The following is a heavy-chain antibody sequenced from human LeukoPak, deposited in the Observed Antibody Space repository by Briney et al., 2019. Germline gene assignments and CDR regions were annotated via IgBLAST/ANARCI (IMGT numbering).Heavy chain of an antibody. Sequence: GGSLRLSCAASGFTFSRYWLHWVRQAPGKGLVWVSRINSDGSSTSYADSVKGRLTISRDNAKNTLFLQMNSLRAEDMAVYYCARNPGMDVWGQGTTVTVSS. CDR2: INSDGSST. V-gene: IGHV3-74*01. CDR1: GFTFSRYW. CDR3: ARNPGMDV. J-gene: IGHJ6*02.